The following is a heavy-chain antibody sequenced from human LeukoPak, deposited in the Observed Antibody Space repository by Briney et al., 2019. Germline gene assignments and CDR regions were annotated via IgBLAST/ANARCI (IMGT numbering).Heavy chain of an antibody. Sequence: GGSLRLSCAASGNYLMHWVRQAPGKGLGWVSHINSDGSWTSYAYSVKGRFTISKDNAKNTVYLQMNSLRAEDTAVYYCVSFYETYWGRGTLVTVSS. CDR3: VSFYETY. CDR2: INSDGSWT. J-gene: IGHJ4*02. D-gene: IGHD2/OR15-2a*01. V-gene: IGHV3-74*01. CDR1: GNYL.